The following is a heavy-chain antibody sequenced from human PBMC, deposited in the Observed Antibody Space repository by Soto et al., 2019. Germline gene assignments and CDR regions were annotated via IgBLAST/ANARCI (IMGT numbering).Heavy chain of an antibody. CDR2: IYSGGST. CDR3: ARCGYYQKLDY. J-gene: IGHJ4*02. D-gene: IGHD3-3*01. CDR1: GFTVSSNY. V-gene: IGHV3-53*01. Sequence: GGSLRLSCAASGFTVSSNYMSWVRQAPGKGLEWVSVIYSGGSTYYADSVKGRFTISRDNSKNTLYLQMNSLRAEDTAVYYCARCGYYQKLDYWGQGTLVTVSS.